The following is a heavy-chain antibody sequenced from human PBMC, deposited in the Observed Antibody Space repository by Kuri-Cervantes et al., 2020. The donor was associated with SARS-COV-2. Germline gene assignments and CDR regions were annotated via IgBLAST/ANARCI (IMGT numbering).Heavy chain of an antibody. CDR2: IIPILGTA. CDR1: GGTFSSYA. J-gene: IGHJ4*02. D-gene: IGHD3-3*01. V-gene: IGHV1-69*04. Sequence: SVKVSCKASGGTFSSYAISWVRQAPGQGLEWMGRIIPILGTANYAQKFQGGVTITADKSTSTAYMELSSLRSEDTAVYYCASYRDFWSGTAGIDYWGQGTLVTVSS. CDR3: ASYRDFWSGTAGIDY.